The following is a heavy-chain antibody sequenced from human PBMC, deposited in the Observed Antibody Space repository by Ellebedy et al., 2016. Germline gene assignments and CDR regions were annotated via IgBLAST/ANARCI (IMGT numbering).Heavy chain of an antibody. Sequence: GSLRLXXAVYGGSFSGYYWSWIRQPPGKGLEWIGEINHSGSTNYNPSLKSRVTISGDTSKNQFSLKLRSVTAADTAVYYCARVGILQVLYYWGQGTLVTVSS. CDR2: INHSGST. CDR3: ARVGILQVLYY. J-gene: IGHJ4*02. CDR1: GGSFSGYY. D-gene: IGHD4-11*01. V-gene: IGHV4-34*01.